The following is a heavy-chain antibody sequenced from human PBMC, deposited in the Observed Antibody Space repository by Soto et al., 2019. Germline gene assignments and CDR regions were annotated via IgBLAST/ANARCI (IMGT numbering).Heavy chain of an antibody. V-gene: IGHV4-34*01. D-gene: IGHD6-13*01. J-gene: IGHJ4*02. CDR3: ARGQKGYSSSWYVD. Sequence: QVQLQQWGAGLLKPSETLSLTCAVYGGSFSGYYWSWIRHPPGKGLEWIGEINHVGGTNYNPSLKSRLTISVDTSKNQFSLKVNSVTAADSAVYYCARGQKGYSSSWYVDWGQGTPVTVSS. CDR2: INHVGGT. CDR1: GGSFSGYY.